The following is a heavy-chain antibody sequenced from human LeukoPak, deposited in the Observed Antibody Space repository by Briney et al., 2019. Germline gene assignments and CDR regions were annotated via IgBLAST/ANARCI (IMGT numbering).Heavy chain of an antibody. CDR1: GGSISSSSYY. V-gene: IGHV4-39*07. CDR2: INHSGST. D-gene: IGHD6-13*01. Sequence: SETLSLICTVSGGSISSSSYYWGWIRQPPGKGLEWIGEINHSGSTNYNPSLKSRVTISVDTSKNQFSLKLSSVTAADTAVYYCARGWGSSWPEPGYWGQGTLVTVSS. CDR3: ARGWGSSWPEPGY. J-gene: IGHJ4*02.